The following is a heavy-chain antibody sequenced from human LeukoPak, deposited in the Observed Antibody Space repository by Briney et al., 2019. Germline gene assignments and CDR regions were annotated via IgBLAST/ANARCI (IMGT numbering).Heavy chain of an antibody. V-gene: IGHV4-30-4*08. CDR1: GGSFSGYY. CDR2: IYYSGST. D-gene: IGHD4-17*01. CDR3: ARSEPIYGDYVVDY. J-gene: IGHJ4*02. Sequence: PSETLSLTCAVYGGSFSGYYWSWIRQPPGKGLEWIGYIYYSGSTYYNPSLKSRVTISVDTSKNQFSLKLSSVTAADTAVYYCARSEPIYGDYVVDYWGQGTLVTVSS.